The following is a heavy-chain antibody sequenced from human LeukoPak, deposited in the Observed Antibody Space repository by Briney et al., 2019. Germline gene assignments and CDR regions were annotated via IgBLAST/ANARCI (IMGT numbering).Heavy chain of an antibody. CDR1: GGSISSYY. D-gene: IGHD3-16*01. Sequence: SETLSFTCTVSGGSISSYYWSWIRQPAGKGLEWIGRIYTSGSTNYNPSLKSRVTMSVDTSKNQFSLKLSSVTAADTAVYYCARSGFLMIPDYFDYWGQGTLVTVSS. CDR3: ARSGFLMIPDYFDY. J-gene: IGHJ4*02. CDR2: IYTSGST. V-gene: IGHV4-4*07.